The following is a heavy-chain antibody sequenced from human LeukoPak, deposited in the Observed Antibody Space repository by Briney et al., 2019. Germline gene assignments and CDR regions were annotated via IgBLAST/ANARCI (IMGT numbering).Heavy chain of an antibody. CDR2: ISGSGGST. Sequence: GGSLRLSCAVSGFSVSGYWMTWVRQAPGKGLEWVSAISGSGGSTYYADSVKGRFTISRDNSKNTLYLQMNSLRAEDTAVYYCAKIPAYCGGDCSNYWGQGTLVTVSS. CDR1: GFSVSGYW. J-gene: IGHJ4*02. CDR3: AKIPAYCGGDCSNY. D-gene: IGHD2-21*02. V-gene: IGHV3-23*01.